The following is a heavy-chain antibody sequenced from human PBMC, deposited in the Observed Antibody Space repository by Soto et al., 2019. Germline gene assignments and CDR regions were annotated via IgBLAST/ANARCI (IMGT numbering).Heavy chain of an antibody. CDR2: IRGFSPYT. V-gene: IGHV3-21*01. J-gene: IGHJ6*02. D-gene: IGHD3-10*01. Sequence: PGGSLSLSDISSGFTFRAYARSWVRQAPGKGLEWVSGIRGFSPYTFYAESVKGRFTISRDNAKNSLYLQMNSLRAEDTAMYYCAREAIGGFGELLEIDYYYYGMDVWGQGTTVNVSS. CDR1: GFTFRAYA. CDR3: AREAIGGFGELLEIDYYYYGMDV.